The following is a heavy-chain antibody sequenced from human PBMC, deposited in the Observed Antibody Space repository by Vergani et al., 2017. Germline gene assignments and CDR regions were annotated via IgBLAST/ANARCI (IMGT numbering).Heavy chain of an antibody. V-gene: IGHV3-11*01. D-gene: IGHD1/OR15-1a*01. CDR3: GRKQSPASLMDKPIDI. Sequence: QVQLVASGGGLVRPGGSLRLSCAASGYIFSDYYMTWIRQTPGKGLEWLAHISDGGETKMYVESLKGRFTVSRDNTKNLLILQMKTLKVDDTATYYCGRKQSPASLMDKPIDIWGQGTLVTVSS. CDR1: GYIFSDYY. CDR2: ISDGGETK. J-gene: IGHJ5*02.